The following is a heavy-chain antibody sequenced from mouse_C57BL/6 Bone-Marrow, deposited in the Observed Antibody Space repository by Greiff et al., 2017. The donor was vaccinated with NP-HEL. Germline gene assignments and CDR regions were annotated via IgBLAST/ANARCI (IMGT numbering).Heavy chain of an antibody. CDR3: TTVPYDYDRYYAMDY. Sequence: EVQLQQSGAELVRPGASVKLSCTASGFNITDYYMHWVKQRPEQGLEWIGRIDPEDGDTEYAAKFKGKATMTADPSSNTAYLQLSSLTSEDTAVYYGTTVPYDYDRYYAMDYWGQGTSVTVSS. D-gene: IGHD2-4*01. CDR1: GFNITDYY. V-gene: IGHV14-1*01. J-gene: IGHJ4*01. CDR2: IDPEDGDT.